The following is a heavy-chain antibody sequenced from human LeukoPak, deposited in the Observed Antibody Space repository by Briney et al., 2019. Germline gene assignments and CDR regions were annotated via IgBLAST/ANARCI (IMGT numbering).Heavy chain of an antibody. D-gene: IGHD5-24*01. Sequence: GGSLRLSCAASGFTFSSYGMHWVRQAPGKGLEWVAFIRYDGSNKYYVDSVKGRFTISRDNSKNTLYLQMNSLRAEDTAVYYCARGRWLQSYFQHWGQGTLVTVSS. V-gene: IGHV3-30*02. CDR3: ARGRWLQSYFQH. CDR2: IRYDGSNK. CDR1: GFTFSSYG. J-gene: IGHJ1*01.